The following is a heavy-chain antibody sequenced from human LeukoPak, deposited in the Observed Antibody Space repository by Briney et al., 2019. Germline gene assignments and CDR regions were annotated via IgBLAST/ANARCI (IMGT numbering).Heavy chain of an antibody. J-gene: IGHJ4*02. CDR3: ARTPDVTRWLQPFDY. V-gene: IGHV4-59*01. Sequence: PSETLSLTCTVSGGSTSSYYWSWIQQPPGKGLEWIAYMHYSGTTNYNPSLRSRVTISVDTSKNQFSLKVSSVTAADTAVYYCARTPDVTRWLQPFDYWGQGILVTVSS. CDR1: GGSTSSYY. CDR2: MHYSGTT. D-gene: IGHD5-24*01.